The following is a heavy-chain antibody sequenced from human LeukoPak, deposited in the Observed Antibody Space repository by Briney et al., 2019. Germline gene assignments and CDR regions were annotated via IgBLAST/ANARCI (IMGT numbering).Heavy chain of an antibody. CDR2: ISGSSNDK. CDR1: GFTFSRYS. Sequence: GGSLRLSCLASGFTFSRYSMKWVRQAPGKGLEWVSSISGSSNDKHYIDSVKGRFTISRENAKNSLFLQMNSLRVEDTAVYYCVRAEGSSGSSEYFQHWGQGTLVTVSS. J-gene: IGHJ1*01. D-gene: IGHD5-12*01. CDR3: VRAEGSSGSSEYFQH. V-gene: IGHV3-21*01.